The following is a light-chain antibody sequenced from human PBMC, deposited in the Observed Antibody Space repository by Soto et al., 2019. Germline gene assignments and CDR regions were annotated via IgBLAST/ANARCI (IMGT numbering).Light chain of an antibody. CDR2: DAS. V-gene: IGKV1-5*01. CDR3: QQYNSYSWT. CDR1: QSITIW. J-gene: IGKJ1*01. Sequence: DIQMTQSPSTLSASVGDRVTITCRASQSITIWLAWYQQKPGKAPKLLIFDASSLESGVSSRFSGSGSGTEFTLTISSLKPDDFATYYCQQYNSYSWTFGQVTKVEIK.